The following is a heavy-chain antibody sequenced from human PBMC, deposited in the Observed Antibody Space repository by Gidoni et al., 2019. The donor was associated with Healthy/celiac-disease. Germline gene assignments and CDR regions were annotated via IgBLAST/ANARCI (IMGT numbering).Heavy chain of an antibody. CDR3: ARGDYFDSSGYFSDAFDI. J-gene: IGHJ3*02. D-gene: IGHD3-22*01. CDR2: IKPDGSEG. Sequence: EVQLVESGGGLVQPGGSLRVSCAACGFTFSSYWMSWVRQAPGKGLEWVANIKPDGSEGYYLDSVKGRFSISRDNGKNSLYLQMNSLRAEDTAVYYCARGDYFDSSGYFSDAFDIWGQGTMVTVSS. V-gene: IGHV3-7*01. CDR1: GFTFSSYW.